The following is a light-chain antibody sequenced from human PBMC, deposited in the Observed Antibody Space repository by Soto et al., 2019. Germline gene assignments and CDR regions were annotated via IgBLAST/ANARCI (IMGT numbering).Light chain of an antibody. CDR1: RSDVGAYNY. J-gene: IGLJ1*01. CDR2: EVT. CDR3: SSFTSRFTFV. Sequence: QSALTQPASVSGSPGQSIAISCTGTRSDVGAYNYVSWYQQHPGKAPKLMISEVTNRPSGVSDRFSGSKSGNTASLTISGLQADDEAAYYCSSFTSRFTFVFGTGTKVTVL. V-gene: IGLV2-14*01.